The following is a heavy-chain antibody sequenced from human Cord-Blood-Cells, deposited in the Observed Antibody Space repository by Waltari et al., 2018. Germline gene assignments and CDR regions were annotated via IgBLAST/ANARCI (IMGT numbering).Heavy chain of an antibody. V-gene: IGHV1-46*01. CDR3: ARFEPGIAAAGTTFDI. CDR2: INPGGGST. D-gene: IGHD6-13*01. CDR1: GYTFTSYY. J-gene: IGHJ3*02. Sequence: QVQLVQSGAEVKKPGASVKVSCKASGYTFTSYYMHWVRQAPGQGLEWMGIINPGGGSTSYAQKFQGRVTMTRDTSTSTVYMELSSLRSEDTAVYYCARFEPGIAAAGTTFDIWGQGTMVTVSS.